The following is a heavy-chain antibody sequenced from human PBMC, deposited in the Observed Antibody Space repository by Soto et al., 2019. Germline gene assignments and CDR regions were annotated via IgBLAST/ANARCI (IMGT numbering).Heavy chain of an antibody. V-gene: IGHV1-2*04. CDR1: GYTVTGYY. D-gene: IGHD2-15*01. CDR3: ARDSLSSGSRYRGDNWFDP. CDR2: INFNSGDT. J-gene: IGHJ5*02. Sequence: QVQLVQAGAEVKKLGASVKVSCKASGYTVTGYYIHWERQAPGQGLEWMGWINFNSGDTRYAQKFQGWVKMTRHTSNTTAYMELSRLRSDDTAVYYCARDSLSSGSRYRGDNWFDPWGQGTLVTVSS.